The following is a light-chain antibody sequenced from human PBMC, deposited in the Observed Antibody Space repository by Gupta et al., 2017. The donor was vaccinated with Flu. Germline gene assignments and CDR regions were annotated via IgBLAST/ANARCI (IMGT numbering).Light chain of an antibody. CDR2: EVN. Sequence: TGTSSDVGGYNYVSWYQQRPGKAPKLIIYEVNKRPSGVPDRFSGSKSGNTASLTVSGLLAEDEADYYCCSYGGSKFFGGGTKLTVL. CDR1: SSDVGGYNY. V-gene: IGLV2-8*01. J-gene: IGLJ2*01. CDR3: CSYGGSKF.